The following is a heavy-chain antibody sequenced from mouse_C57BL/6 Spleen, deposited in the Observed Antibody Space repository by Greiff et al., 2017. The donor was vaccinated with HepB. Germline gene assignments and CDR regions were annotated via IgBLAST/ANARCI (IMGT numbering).Heavy chain of an antibody. D-gene: IGHD2-10*01. CDR2: IDPSDSET. CDR1: GYTFTSYW. V-gene: IGHV1-52*01. Sequence: QVQLQQPGAELVRPGSSVKLSCKASGYTFTSYWMHWVKQRPIQGLEWIGNIDPSDSETNYNQKFKDKATLTVDKSSSTAYMQLSSLTSEDSAVYCCAGEAYSQSYFDYRGQGTTLTFSS. CDR3: AGEAYSQSYFDY. J-gene: IGHJ2*01.